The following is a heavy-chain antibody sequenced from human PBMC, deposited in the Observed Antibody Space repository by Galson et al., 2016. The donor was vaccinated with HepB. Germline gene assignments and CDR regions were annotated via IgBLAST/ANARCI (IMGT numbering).Heavy chain of an antibody. J-gene: IGHJ6*03. CDR2: ISSSGSTM. CDR3: AKDRGHEPPYYKDV. V-gene: IGHV3-48*01. D-gene: IGHD3-16*01. CDR1: GFIFSTYS. Sequence: SLRLSCAASGFIFSTYSLNWVRQAPGKGLEWVAYISSSGSTMYYAESVKGRFTISRDNAKNSLYLQMNGLRVEDTAVYYCAKDRGHEPPYYKDVWGNGTTVIVSS.